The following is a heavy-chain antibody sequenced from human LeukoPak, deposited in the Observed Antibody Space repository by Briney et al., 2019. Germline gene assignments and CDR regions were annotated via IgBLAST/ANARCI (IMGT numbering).Heavy chain of an antibody. Sequence: ASVKVSCKASGYTFTGYYMHWVRQAPGRGLEWMGWINPNSGGTNYAQKFQGRVTMTRDTSISTAYMELSRLRSDDTAVYYCARVKGRVNYGMDVWGQGTTVTVSS. D-gene: IGHD5/OR15-5a*01. CDR2: INPNSGGT. V-gene: IGHV1-2*02. J-gene: IGHJ6*02. CDR3: ARVKGRVNYGMDV. CDR1: GYTFTGYY.